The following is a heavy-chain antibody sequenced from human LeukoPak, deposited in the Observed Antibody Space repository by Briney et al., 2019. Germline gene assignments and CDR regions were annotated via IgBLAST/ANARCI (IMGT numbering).Heavy chain of an antibody. D-gene: IGHD2-21*02. CDR3: ARGHSSVVTGIPYYFDY. Sequence: SETLSLTCTVSGASISGYYWSWIRQPPGKGLEWIGEINHSGSTNHNPSLKSRVTISVDTSKNQFSLKVSSVTAADTAVYYCARGHSSVVTGIPYYFDYWGQGTLVTVSS. V-gene: IGHV4-34*01. CDR1: GASISGYY. CDR2: INHSGST. J-gene: IGHJ4*02.